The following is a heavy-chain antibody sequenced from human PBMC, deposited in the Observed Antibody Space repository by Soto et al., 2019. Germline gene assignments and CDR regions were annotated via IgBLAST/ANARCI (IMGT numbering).Heavy chain of an antibody. CDR3: AAERYGDHVSGAY. CDR2: INGGNGDT. D-gene: IGHD4-17*01. J-gene: IGHJ4*02. Sequence: QVQLVQSGAEVKKPEASVKVSCEASGYTFTTYGTHWVRQAPGQRLEWMGWINGGNGDTKYSQRFQGRVTITRDTSASTAYMELNSLRSEDTAVYYCAAERYGDHVSGAYWGQGTLVTVSS. V-gene: IGHV1-3*01. CDR1: GYTFTTYG.